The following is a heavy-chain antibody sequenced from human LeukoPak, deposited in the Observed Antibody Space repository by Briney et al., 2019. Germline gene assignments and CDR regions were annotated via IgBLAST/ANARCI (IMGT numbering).Heavy chain of an antibody. CDR1: GFTFSSYA. V-gene: IGHV3-23*01. Sequence: GGSLRLSCAASGFTFSSYAMNWVRQAPEKGLEWVSTISGSGGGTYYADSVKGRFTISRDNSKNTMYLQMNSLRAEDTAVYYCAKDHVRDCFDYWGQGTLVTVSS. CDR2: ISGSGGGT. CDR3: AKDHVRDCFDY. D-gene: IGHD5-24*01. J-gene: IGHJ4*02.